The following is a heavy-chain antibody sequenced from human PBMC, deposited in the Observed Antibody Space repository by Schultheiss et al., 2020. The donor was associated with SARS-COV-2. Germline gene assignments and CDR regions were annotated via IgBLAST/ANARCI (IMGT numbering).Heavy chain of an antibody. Sequence: GESLKISCKASGFTGYYMHWVRQAPGQGLEWMGWINPNSGGTNYAQKFQGRVTMTRDTSISTAYMELSRLRSDDTAVYYCARVTSSGWYDYWGQGTLVTVSS. V-gene: IGHV1-2*02. CDR2: INPNSGGT. CDR3: ARVTSSGWYDY. J-gene: IGHJ4*02. CDR1: GFTGYY. D-gene: IGHD6-19*01.